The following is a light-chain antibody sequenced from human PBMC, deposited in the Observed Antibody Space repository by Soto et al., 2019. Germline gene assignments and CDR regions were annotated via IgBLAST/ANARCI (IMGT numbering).Light chain of an antibody. V-gene: IGLV2-14*03. CDR3: SSYTTSSTRV. Sequence: QSALTQPASVSGSPGQSITISCTGTSSDVCAYDYVSWYQQHPDKAPKLMIYEVSYRPSGVSNRFSGSKSVNTATLTISGLQAEDEADYYCSSYTTSSTRVFGTGAQLTVL. CDR2: EVS. J-gene: IGLJ1*01. CDR1: SSDVCAYDY.